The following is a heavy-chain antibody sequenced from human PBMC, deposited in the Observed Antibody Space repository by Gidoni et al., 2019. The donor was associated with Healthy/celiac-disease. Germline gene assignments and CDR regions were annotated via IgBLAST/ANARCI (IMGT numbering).Heavy chain of an antibody. Sequence: QVQLQQWGAGLLKPSETLSLTCAVYGGSFSGYYWSWIRQPPGKGLEWIGEINHSGSTNYNPSLKSRVTISVDTSKNQFSLKLSSVTAADTAVYYCARGAHYYGSGSYARAFDIWGQGTMVTVSS. CDR3: ARGAHYYGSGSYARAFDI. CDR2: INHSGST. V-gene: IGHV4-34*01. CDR1: GGSFSGYY. D-gene: IGHD3-10*01. J-gene: IGHJ3*02.